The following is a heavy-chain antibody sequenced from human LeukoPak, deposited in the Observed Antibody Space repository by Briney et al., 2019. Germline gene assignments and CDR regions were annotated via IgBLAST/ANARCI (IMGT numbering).Heavy chain of an antibody. Sequence: GGSLRLSCAASGFTFSNYWMSWVRQAPGKGLEWVANIKQDGGEKYYADSVKGRFTISRDNSKNTLYLQMNSLRAEDTAVYYCAKSFWAGTTDAPIAFDIWGQGTMVTVSS. J-gene: IGHJ3*02. V-gene: IGHV3-7*01. CDR3: AKSFWAGTTDAPIAFDI. CDR1: GFTFSNYW. CDR2: IKQDGGEK. D-gene: IGHD1-1*01.